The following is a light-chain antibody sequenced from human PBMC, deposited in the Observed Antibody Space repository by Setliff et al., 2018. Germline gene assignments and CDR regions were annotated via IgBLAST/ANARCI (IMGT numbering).Light chain of an antibody. J-gene: IGLJ1*01. CDR3: SSYTSNGLYV. Sequence: QSVLAQPASVSGSPGQSITISCTGSSGDIGSFTFVSWYQQYPDEAPKLIIFEVSDRPSGISDRFSGSKSANTASLTISGLQAEDEADYYCSSYTSNGLYVFGTGTKVT. CDR2: EVS. CDR1: SGDIGSFTF. V-gene: IGLV2-14*03.